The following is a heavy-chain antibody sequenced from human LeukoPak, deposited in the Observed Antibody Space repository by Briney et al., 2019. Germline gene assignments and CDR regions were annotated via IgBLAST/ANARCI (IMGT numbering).Heavy chain of an antibody. J-gene: IGHJ4*02. D-gene: IGHD3-10*01. CDR1: GYTFTGYY. CDR3: ARDIDGGVGGDY. V-gene: IGHV1-2*02. Sequence: ASVKVSCKASGYTFTGYYMHWVRQAPGQGLEWMGWINPNSGGTKNAQKFQGRVTMTRDTSISTAYMELGRLRSDDTAVYYCARDIDGGVGGDYWGQGTLVTVSS. CDR2: INPNSGGT.